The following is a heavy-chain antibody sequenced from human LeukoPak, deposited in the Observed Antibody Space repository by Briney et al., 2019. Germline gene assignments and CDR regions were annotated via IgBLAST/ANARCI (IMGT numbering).Heavy chain of an antibody. CDR1: GFTFSSYG. V-gene: IGHV3-30*18. J-gene: IGHJ4*02. Sequence: GGSLRLSCAASGFTFSSYGMHWVRQAPGKGLEWVAVISYDGSNKYYADSVKGRFTISRDNSKNTLYLQMNSLRAEDAAVYYCAKENCSSTSCYLDGYSSSWVYWGQGTLVTVSS. D-gene: IGHD2-2*01. CDR2: ISYDGSNK. CDR3: AKENCSSTSCYLDGYSSSWVY.